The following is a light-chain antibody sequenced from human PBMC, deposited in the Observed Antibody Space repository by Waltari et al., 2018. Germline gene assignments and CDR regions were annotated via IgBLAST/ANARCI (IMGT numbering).Light chain of an antibody. V-gene: IGLV2-14*03. CDR1: SSDIGTYNY. J-gene: IGLJ3*02. Sequence: QSALTQPASVSGSPGQSITISCTGTSSDIGTYNYDSWYQQHPGKAPKLMIYAVSNRPSGVSSRFSASKSGNTASLTISGLQAEDEADYYCSSYTRTDTWVFGGGTKLTVL. CDR2: AVS. CDR3: SSYTRTDTWV.